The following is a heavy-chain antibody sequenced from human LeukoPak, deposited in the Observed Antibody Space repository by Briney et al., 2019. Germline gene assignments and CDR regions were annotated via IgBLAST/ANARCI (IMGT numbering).Heavy chain of an antibody. CDR2: IWYDGSSK. V-gene: IGHV3-33*01. Sequence: PGRSLRLSCAASGFSFSAHGVHWVRQAPGKGLEWVAVIWYDGSSKDYADSVKGRFTFSRDNSKNTLYLQMNSLTVEDTAVYYCARSQSSSLIDYWGQGTLVTVSS. CDR3: ARSQSSSLIDY. CDR1: GFSFSAHG. D-gene: IGHD6-13*01. J-gene: IGHJ4*02.